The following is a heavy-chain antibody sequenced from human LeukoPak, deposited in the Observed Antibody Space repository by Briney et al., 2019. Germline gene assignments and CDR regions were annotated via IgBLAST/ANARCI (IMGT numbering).Heavy chain of an antibody. CDR1: GFTFSDHY. J-gene: IGHJ4*02. V-gene: IGHV3-72*01. Sequence: GGSLRLSYAASGFTFSDHYMDWVRQAPGKGLEWVGRTRNKANSYTTEYAASVKGRFTISRDDSKNTLYLQMNSLKTEDTAMYYCTTDGVQWLAPTWGQGTLVTVSS. D-gene: IGHD6-19*01. CDR2: TRNKANSYTT. CDR3: TTDGVQWLAPT.